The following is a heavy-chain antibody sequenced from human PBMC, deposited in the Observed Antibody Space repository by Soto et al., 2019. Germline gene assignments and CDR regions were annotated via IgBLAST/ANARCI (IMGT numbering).Heavy chain of an antibody. J-gene: IGHJ5*02. CDR1: GGTFSSYT. Sequence: QVQLVQSGAEVKKPGSSVKVSCKASGGTFSSYTISWMRQAPGQGLEWMGRIIPILGIANYAQKFQGRVTITADKSTSTAYMELSSLRSEDTAVYYCARDPSITMVRGVIIRGGFDPWGQGTLVTVSS. CDR2: IIPILGIA. V-gene: IGHV1-69*08. CDR3: ARDPSITMVRGVIIRGGFDP. D-gene: IGHD3-10*01.